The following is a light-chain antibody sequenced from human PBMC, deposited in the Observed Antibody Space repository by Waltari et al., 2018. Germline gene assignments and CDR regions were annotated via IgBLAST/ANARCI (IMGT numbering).Light chain of an antibody. V-gene: IGKV1-5*03. CDR3: QQYNIYWT. CDR2: KSS. CDR1: QSISSW. Sequence: DIQMTQSPSTLSASVGDRFTIPCRASQSISSWLAWYQQKPGKAPKLLIYKSSSLESGVPSRFSGSGSGTEFTLTISSLQPDDFATYYCQQYNIYWTFGQGTKVEIK. J-gene: IGKJ1*01.